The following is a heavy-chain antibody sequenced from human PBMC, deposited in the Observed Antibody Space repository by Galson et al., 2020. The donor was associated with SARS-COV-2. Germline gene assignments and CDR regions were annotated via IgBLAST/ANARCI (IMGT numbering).Heavy chain of an antibody. CDR3: ARERTDGGYCSGGSCDSYNWFDP. V-gene: IGHV4-30-4*07. CDR2: IYYSGST. J-gene: IGHJ5*02. CDR1: GGSISSGGYS. Sequence: SETLSLTCAVSGGSISSGGYSWSWIRQPPGKGLEWIGYIYYSGSTYYNPSLKSRVTISVDTSKNQFSLKLSSVTAADTAVYYCARERTDGGYCSGGSCDSYNWFDPWGQGTLVTVSS. D-gene: IGHD2-15*01.